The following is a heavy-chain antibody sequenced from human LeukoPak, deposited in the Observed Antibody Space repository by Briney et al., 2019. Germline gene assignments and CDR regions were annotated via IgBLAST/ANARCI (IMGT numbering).Heavy chain of an antibody. Sequence: GGSLRLSCEASGFTVSSNYMSWVRQAPGKGLEWVSVIYSGGSTYYADSVKGRFTISRDNSKNTVYLQMNSLRAEETAVYYCARDWQQRIPRRMDVWGKGATVTVSS. CDR3: ARDWQQRIPRRMDV. CDR2: IYSGGST. V-gene: IGHV3-53*01. J-gene: IGHJ6*04. D-gene: IGHD6-13*01. CDR1: GFTVSSNY.